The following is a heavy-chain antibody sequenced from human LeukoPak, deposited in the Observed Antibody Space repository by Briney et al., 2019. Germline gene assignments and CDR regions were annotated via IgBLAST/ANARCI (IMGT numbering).Heavy chain of an antibody. CDR2: IYYSGST. CDR1: GDSISSRDYY. Sequence: SETLSLTCSVSGDSISSRDYYWSWIRQPPGKGLEWIGYIYYSGSTSYNPSLKSRVTISVDTSKNQFSLRLSSVTAADTAVYYCARHWEWELLPGPFDYWGQGTLVTVSS. V-gene: IGHV4-30-4*08. CDR3: ARHWEWELLPGPFDY. D-gene: IGHD1-26*01. J-gene: IGHJ4*02.